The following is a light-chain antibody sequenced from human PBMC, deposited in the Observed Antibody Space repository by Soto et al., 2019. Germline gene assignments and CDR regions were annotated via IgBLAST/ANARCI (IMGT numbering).Light chain of an antibody. CDR2: DTV. Sequence: DIQMTQSPPSLAASVGDRVTITCQASHDLTNYLNWYQQKPGQAPKLLIYDTVTLEEGVPSRFSGGGSGTDFTFTINGLQPEAAAIYSCQQNVNLPYNLGQGNKLEIK. CDR1: HDLTNY. J-gene: IGKJ2*01. V-gene: IGKV1-33*01. CDR3: QQNVNLPYN.